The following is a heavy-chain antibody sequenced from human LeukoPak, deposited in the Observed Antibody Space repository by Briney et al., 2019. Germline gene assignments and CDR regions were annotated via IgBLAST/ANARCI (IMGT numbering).Heavy chain of an antibody. Sequence: GGSLRLSCAASEFIFSSYEMNWVRQAPGKGLEWVSYITSSGSTTYYADSVKGRFTISRDNAKNSLYLQMNSLRAEDTAVYYCTKVFYGGNSRDGFDIWGQGTMVTVSS. CDR2: ITSSGSTT. CDR3: TKVFYGGNSRDGFDI. CDR1: EFIFSSYE. V-gene: IGHV3-48*03. D-gene: IGHD4-23*01. J-gene: IGHJ3*02.